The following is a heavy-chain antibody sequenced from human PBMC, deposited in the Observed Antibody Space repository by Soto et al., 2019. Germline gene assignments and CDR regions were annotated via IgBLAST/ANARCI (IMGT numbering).Heavy chain of an antibody. CDR2: LSDSGGSI. J-gene: IGHJ4*02. D-gene: IGHD2-8*01. CDR3: AKVSSAWYAGFFDL. CDR1: GFTFNRHA. V-gene: IGHV3-23*01. Sequence: XXSLRLSFTASGFTFNRHAMPWVPQAPGKGLEWVSGLSDSGGSIYYADSVKGRFTISRDNSMNTLYLQMNTLRDEDTAVYYCAKVSSAWYAGFFDLWGQGTLVTVSS.